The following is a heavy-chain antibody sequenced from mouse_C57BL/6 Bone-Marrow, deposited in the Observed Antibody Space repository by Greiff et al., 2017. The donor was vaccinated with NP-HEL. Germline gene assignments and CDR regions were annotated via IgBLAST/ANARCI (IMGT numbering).Heavy chain of an antibody. J-gene: IGHJ2*01. CDR3: AGDSSGYGDCDY. CDR1: GFPITSGYY. D-gene: IGHD3-2*02. V-gene: IGHV12-3*01. CDR2: ITHSGET. Sequence: QVQLKESGPGLVKPSQSLFLTCSITGFPITSGYYWIWIRQSPGKPLEWMGYITHSGETFYNPSLQSPISITRETSKNQFFLQLNSVTTEDAAMYYCAGDSSGYGDCDYWGQGTTLTVSS.